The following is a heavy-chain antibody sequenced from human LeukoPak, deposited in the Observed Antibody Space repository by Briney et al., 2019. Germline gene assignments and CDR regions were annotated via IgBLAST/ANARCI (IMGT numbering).Heavy chain of an antibody. V-gene: IGHV3-53*01. D-gene: IGHD6-19*01. CDR2: IYSGGST. J-gene: IGHJ5*02. CDR1: GFPLSSYA. Sequence: PGGSLRLSCAAFGFPLSSYAMSWVRQAPGKGLEWVSVIYSGGSTYYADSVKGRFTISRDNSKNTLYLQMNSLRAEDTAVYYCARSSGTDSGWWYWFDPWGQGTLVTVSS. CDR3: ARSSGTDSGWWYWFDP.